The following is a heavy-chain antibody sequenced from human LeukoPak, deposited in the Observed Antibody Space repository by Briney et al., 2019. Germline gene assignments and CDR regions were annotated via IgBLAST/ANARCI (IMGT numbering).Heavy chain of an antibody. CDR3: AGPALYCGGDCFAG. Sequence: GGSLRLSCAASGFTFSIYSMNWVRQAPGKGLECISYISSSSSTIYYADSVKGRFTISRDNAKNSLYLQMNSLRAEDTGVYCCAGPALYCGGDCFAGWGQGTLVTVSS. J-gene: IGHJ4*02. CDR1: GFTFSIYS. V-gene: IGHV3-48*04. D-gene: IGHD2-21*02. CDR2: ISSSSSTI.